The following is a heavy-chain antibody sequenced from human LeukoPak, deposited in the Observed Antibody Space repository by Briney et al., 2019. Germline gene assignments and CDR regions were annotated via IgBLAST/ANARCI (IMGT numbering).Heavy chain of an antibody. J-gene: IGHJ4*02. Sequence: GASVKVSCKASGYTFTGYYMHWVRQAPGQGLEWMGWINPNSGGTNYAQKFQGRVTMTRDTSISTAYMELSRLRSDDTAVYYCARACSSTSCYEDYFDYWGQGTLVTVSS. CDR2: INPNSGGT. D-gene: IGHD2-2*01. V-gene: IGHV1-2*02. CDR3: ARACSSTSCYEDYFDY. CDR1: GYTFTGYY.